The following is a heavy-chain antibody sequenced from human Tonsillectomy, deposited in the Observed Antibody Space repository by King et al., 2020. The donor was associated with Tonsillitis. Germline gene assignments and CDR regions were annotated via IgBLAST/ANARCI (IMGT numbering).Heavy chain of an antibody. J-gene: IGHJ6*02. CDR1: GFTFSSYG. V-gene: IGHV3-30*18. CDR3: AKNIAAAGTTPNYYYYYGMDV. D-gene: IGHD6-13*01. Sequence: VQLVESGGGVVQPGRSLRLSCAASGFTFSSYGMHWVRQAPGKGLEWVAVISYDGSNKYYADSVKGRFTISRDNSKNTLYLQMSSLRAEDTAVYYCAKNIAAAGTTPNYYYYYGMDVWGQGTTVTVSS. CDR2: ISYDGSNK.